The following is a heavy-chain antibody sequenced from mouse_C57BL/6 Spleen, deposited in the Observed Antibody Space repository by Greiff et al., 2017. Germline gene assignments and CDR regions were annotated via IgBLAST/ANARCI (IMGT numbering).Heavy chain of an antibody. CDR2: IYPGDGDT. CDR1: GYAFSSYW. D-gene: IGHD3-3*01. J-gene: IGHJ1*03. Sequence: VKLMESGAELVKPGASVKISCKASGYAFSSYWMNWVKPRPGKGLEWIGQIYPGDGDTNYNGKFKGKATLTADKSSSTAYMQLSSLTSEDSAVYFCARGGTWYFDVWGTGTTVTVSA. V-gene: IGHV1-80*01. CDR3: ARGGTWYFDV.